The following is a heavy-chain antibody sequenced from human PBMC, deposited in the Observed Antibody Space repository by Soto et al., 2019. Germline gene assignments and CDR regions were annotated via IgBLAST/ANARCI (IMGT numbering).Heavy chain of an antibody. CDR2: ISSSSRTI. Sequence: PGGSLRLSCAASGFTLSDYYMSWIRQAPGKGLEWVSYISSSSRTIYYADSVRGRFTISRDNAENSVYLQMNSPRAEDTALYYCARNSEHFDYWGQGTVVTVSS. V-gene: IGHV3-11*01. J-gene: IGHJ4*02. D-gene: IGHD3-3*02. CDR3: ARNSEHFDY. CDR1: GFTLSDYY.